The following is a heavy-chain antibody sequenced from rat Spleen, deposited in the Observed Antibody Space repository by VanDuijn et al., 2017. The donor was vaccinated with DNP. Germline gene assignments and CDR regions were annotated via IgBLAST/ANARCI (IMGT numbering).Heavy chain of an antibody. CDR3: ATHGAAISNYAMDA. CDR2: ITRSGGST. V-gene: IGHV5-31*01. J-gene: IGHJ4*01. CDR1: GFTFNNYW. D-gene: IGHD1-2*01. Sequence: EVQLVESGGDLVQPGRSLKLSCVASGFTFNNYWMTWIRQVPGKGLEWVASITRSGGSTYYPDSVKGRFTISRDNARSTLYLQMNSLRSEDMATYYCATHGAAISNYAMDAWGQGTSVTVSS.